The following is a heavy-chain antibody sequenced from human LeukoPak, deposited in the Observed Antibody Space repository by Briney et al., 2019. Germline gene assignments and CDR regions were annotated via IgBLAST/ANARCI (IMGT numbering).Heavy chain of an antibody. J-gene: IGHJ4*02. CDR3: ARNLDWILFDY. Sequence: GGSLRLSCAASGFTFSTYWMHWVRQAPGKGLVWVARIRPEGTTTAYADSVKGRFTISRDNAKNTLFLQMNSLSAEDTAVYYCARNLDWILFDYWGQETLVTVSP. CDR2: IRPEGTTT. D-gene: IGHD3-9*01. V-gene: IGHV3-74*03. CDR1: GFTFSTYW.